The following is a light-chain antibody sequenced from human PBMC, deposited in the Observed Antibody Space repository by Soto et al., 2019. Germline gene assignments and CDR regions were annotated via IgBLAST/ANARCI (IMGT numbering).Light chain of an antibody. Sequence: QSALTQPASVSGSPGQSITISCTGTCSDVGGYNYVSWYQQHPGKAPKLMIYDVSNRPSGVSNRFSGSKSGNTASLTISGLQPEDEADYYCNSYTSSGTGVFGTGTKLTVL. V-gene: IGLV2-14*01. CDR1: CSDVGGYNY. CDR2: DVS. CDR3: NSYTSSGTGV. J-gene: IGLJ1*01.